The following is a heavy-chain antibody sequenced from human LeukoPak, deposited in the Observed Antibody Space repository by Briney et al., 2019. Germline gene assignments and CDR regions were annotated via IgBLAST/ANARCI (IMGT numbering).Heavy chain of an antibody. V-gene: IGHV3-23*01. Sequence: GGSLRLSCAASGFTFSNSGMSWVRQAPGKGLEWVSVITGSGGISYYADSVKGRFTISRDNSKNTLDLQMNSLRAEGTAVYYCAKGARPDYWGQGTLVTVSS. CDR2: ITGSGGIS. J-gene: IGHJ4*02. CDR3: AKGARPDY. CDR1: GFTFSNSG. D-gene: IGHD6-6*01.